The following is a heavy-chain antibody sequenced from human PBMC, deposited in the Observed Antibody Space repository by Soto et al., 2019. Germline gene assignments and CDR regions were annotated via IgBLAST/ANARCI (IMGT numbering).Heavy chain of an antibody. CDR2: IYYSGTT. CDR1: GGSITNYL. J-gene: IGHJ5*02. Sequence: AEALSLTYTVSGGSITNYLWSWIRQSPGKGLEWIGYIYYSGTTNYNPSLMSRVTISVDTSKNHFSLKLTSVTAADTAVYYCARVYGSGSLTNWFDPWGRGTLVTVSS. V-gene: IGHV4-59*01. D-gene: IGHD3-10*01. CDR3: ARVYGSGSLTNWFDP.